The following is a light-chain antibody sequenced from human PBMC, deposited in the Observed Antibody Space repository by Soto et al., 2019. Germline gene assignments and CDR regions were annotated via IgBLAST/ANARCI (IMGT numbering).Light chain of an antibody. CDR3: LLSYSDARPGV. Sequence: QTVVTQEPSLTVSPGGTVTLTCGSSTGAVTSSHYTYWFQQKPGQAPRTLIYDTSNKQSWTPARFSGSLLGDKAALTLSGAQPEDEAEYYCLLSYSDARPGVFGTGTKLTVL. V-gene: IGLV7-46*01. CDR2: DTS. J-gene: IGLJ1*01. CDR1: TGAVTSSHY.